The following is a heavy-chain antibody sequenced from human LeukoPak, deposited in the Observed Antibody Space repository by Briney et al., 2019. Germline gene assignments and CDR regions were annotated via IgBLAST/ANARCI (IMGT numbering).Heavy chain of an antibody. Sequence: SETLSLTCAVYGGSFSGYYWSWIRQPPGKRLEWIGEINHSGSTNYNPSLKSRVTISVDTSKNQFSLKLSSVTAADTAVYYCAGGPGSSWYVGWFDPWGQGTLVTVSS. CDR3: AGGPGSSWYVGWFDP. D-gene: IGHD6-13*01. J-gene: IGHJ5*02. CDR1: GGSFSGYY. V-gene: IGHV4-34*01. CDR2: INHSGST.